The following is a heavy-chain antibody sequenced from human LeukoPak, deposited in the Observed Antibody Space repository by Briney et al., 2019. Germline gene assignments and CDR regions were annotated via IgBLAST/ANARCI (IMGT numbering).Heavy chain of an antibody. Sequence: GASVKVSCKVSGYTLTELSMHWVRQAPGKGLEWMGGFDPEDGETIYAQKFQGRVTMTEDTSTDTAYMALSSLRSEDTAVYYCATDRWYYDSSGQNLKNWFDPWGQGTLVTVSS. CDR2: FDPEDGET. J-gene: IGHJ5*02. V-gene: IGHV1-24*01. D-gene: IGHD3-22*01. CDR3: ATDRWYYDSSGQNLKNWFDP. CDR1: GYTLTELS.